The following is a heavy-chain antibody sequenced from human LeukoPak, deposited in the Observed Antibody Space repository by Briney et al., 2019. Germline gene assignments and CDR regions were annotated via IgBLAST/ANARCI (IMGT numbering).Heavy chain of an antibody. Sequence: PGGSLRLSCAASGFTVSSNYMSWVRQAPGKGLEWVSVIYSGGSTYYADSVKGRFTISRDNSKNTLYLQMNSLRAEDTAVYYCASPDYYDSSGLEDYWGQGTLVTVSS. CDR1: GFTVSSNY. CDR3: ASPDYYDSSGLEDY. V-gene: IGHV3-66*01. D-gene: IGHD3-22*01. CDR2: IYSGGST. J-gene: IGHJ4*02.